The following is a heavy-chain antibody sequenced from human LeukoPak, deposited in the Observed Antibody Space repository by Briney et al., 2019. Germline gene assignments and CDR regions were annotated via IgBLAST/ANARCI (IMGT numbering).Heavy chain of an antibody. D-gene: IGHD1-26*01. V-gene: IGHV1-2*02. CDR1: GYTFTGYY. Sequence: GASVKVSCKASGYTFTGYYMHWVRQAPGQGLEWMGWINPNSGGTNYAQKFQGRVTMTRDTSISTAYMELSRLRSDDTAVYYCARDSGSYSLYYYYYYMDVWGKGTTVTISS. CDR3: ARDSGSYSLYYYYYYMDV. CDR2: INPNSGGT. J-gene: IGHJ6*03.